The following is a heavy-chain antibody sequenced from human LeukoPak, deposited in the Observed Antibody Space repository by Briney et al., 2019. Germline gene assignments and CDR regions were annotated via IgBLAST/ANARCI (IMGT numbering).Heavy chain of an antibody. D-gene: IGHD4-11*01. CDR3: ARAVDYRNYFDY. J-gene: IGHJ4*02. Sequence: PSQTLSLTSTVSGDSMTRGVYYWSWVRQHPGKGLEWIRFIYHSGTTFYNPSIEGRAAISVDKSQNKFSLKLTSVTAADTAVYYCARAVDYRNYFDYWGQGTLVTVSS. CDR2: IYHSGTT. V-gene: IGHV4-31*03. CDR1: GDSMTRGVYY.